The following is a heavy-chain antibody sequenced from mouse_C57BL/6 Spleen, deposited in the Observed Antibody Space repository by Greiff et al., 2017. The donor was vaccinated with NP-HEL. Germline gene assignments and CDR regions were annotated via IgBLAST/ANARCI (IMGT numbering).Heavy chain of an antibody. CDR1: GYTFTDYY. CDR3: ARRGYGYDDAMDY. D-gene: IGHD2-2*01. CDR2: IYPGSGNT. J-gene: IGHJ4*01. Sequence: QVQLKQSGAELVRPGASVKLSCKASGYTFTDYYINWVKQRPGQGLEWIARIYPGSGNTNYNGKFKGKATLTAEKSSSTAYMQLSSLTSEDSAVYFCARRGYGYDDAMDYWGQGTSVTVSS. V-gene: IGHV1-76*01.